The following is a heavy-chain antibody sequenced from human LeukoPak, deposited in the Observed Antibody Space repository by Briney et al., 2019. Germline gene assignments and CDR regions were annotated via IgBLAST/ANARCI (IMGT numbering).Heavy chain of an antibody. CDR3: ARDRDYYDSSGGMNAFDI. Sequence: GGSLRLSCAASGFNFSTYSMNWVRQVPGKGLEWVSSISSSSSYMFYGGSVKGRFTISRDNAKNSLYLQMNSLRAEDTAVFYCARDRDYYDSSGGMNAFDIWGQGTMVTVSS. CDR1: GFNFSTYS. CDR2: ISSSSSYM. D-gene: IGHD3-22*01. V-gene: IGHV3-21*01. J-gene: IGHJ3*02.